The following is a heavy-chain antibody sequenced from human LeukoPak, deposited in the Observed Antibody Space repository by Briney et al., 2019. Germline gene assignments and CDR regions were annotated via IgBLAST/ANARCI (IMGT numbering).Heavy chain of an antibody. CDR1: GFTFSNFW. Sequence: GGSLRLSCAASGFTFSNFWMHWVRQAPGKGLVWVALIYGDGSFTRYADSVKGRFTISRDNAKNTVYLQMNSLRDEDTAVYYCARDPNYYDSSGTGSYYYGMDVWGQGTTVTVSS. V-gene: IGHV3-74*01. CDR3: ARDPNYYDSSGTGSYYYGMDV. CDR2: IYGDGSFT. D-gene: IGHD3-22*01. J-gene: IGHJ6*02.